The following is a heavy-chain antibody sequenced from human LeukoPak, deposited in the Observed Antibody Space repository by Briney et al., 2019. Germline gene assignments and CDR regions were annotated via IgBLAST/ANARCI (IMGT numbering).Heavy chain of an antibody. Sequence: GGSLRLPCPASGFTVSSNYMTWVRQAPGKGLEWVSVIYSGGSTYYADSVKGRFTISRDNSKNTLYLQMNSLRAEDTAVYYCARDRQYYYDSSGSPGFTFDYWGQGTLVTVSS. CDR2: IYSGGST. J-gene: IGHJ4*02. V-gene: IGHV3-53*01. CDR1: GFTVSSNY. CDR3: ARDRQYYYDSSGSPGFTFDY. D-gene: IGHD3-22*01.